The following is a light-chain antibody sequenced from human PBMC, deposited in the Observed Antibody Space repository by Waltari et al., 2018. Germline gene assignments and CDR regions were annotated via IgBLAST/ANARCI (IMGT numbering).Light chain of an antibody. CDR3: GSWDSSLGIGV. CDR1: TPNIGNNY. Sequence: QSVLTQAPSVSAGPGQTVTISCSGTTPNIGNNYVSWYQQLPGAAPKIVIYEDNRRPSGIPDRFSGSKSGASATLGITGLQTGDEADYYCGSWDSSLGIGVLGGGTRLTVL. J-gene: IGLJ3*02. CDR2: EDN. V-gene: IGLV1-51*01.